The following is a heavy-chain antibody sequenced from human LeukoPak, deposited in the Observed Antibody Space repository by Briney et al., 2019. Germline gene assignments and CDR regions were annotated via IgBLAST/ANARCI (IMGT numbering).Heavy chain of an antibody. CDR3: ASPWGAVRYFDWLLDI. D-gene: IGHD3-9*01. CDR2: ISSSSSYI. J-gene: IGHJ3*02. V-gene: IGHV3-21*01. Sequence: GGSLRLSCAASGFTFSSYSMNWVRQAPGKGLEWVSSISSSSSYIYYADSVKGRFTISRDNAKNSLYLQMNSLRAEDTAVYYCASPWGAVRYFDWLLDIWGQGTMVTVSS. CDR1: GFTFSSYS.